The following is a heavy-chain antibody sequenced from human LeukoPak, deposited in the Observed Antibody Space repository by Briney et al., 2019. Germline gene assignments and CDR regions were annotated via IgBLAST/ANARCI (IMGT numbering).Heavy chain of an antibody. CDR1: GGSISSGGYS. J-gene: IGHJ4*02. CDR2: FYYSGTT. Sequence: SETLSLTCAVSGGSISSGGYSWTWIRQPPGKGVERIGYFYYSGTTYYNPSLKSRLTISVDTSKNLFSLKLSSVTAADTAVYYCARASGYYPHMTIDYWGQGTLVTVSS. V-gene: IGHV4-30-4*07. CDR3: ARASGYYPHMTIDY. D-gene: IGHD3-22*01.